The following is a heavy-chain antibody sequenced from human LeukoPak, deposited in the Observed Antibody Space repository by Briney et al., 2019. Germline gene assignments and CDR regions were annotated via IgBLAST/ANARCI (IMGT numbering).Heavy chain of an antibody. V-gene: IGHV1-2*02. CDR3: AKTTTGYSSGRYPGWPADS. D-gene: IGHD6-19*01. J-gene: IGHJ4*02. Sequence: EASVKVSCKASGYTFTGYYMHWVRQAPGQGLEWMGWINPNSGGTNYAQKFQGRVTMTRDTSISTAYMELSRLRSDDTAVYYCAKTTTGYSSGRYPGWPADSWGQGALVTVSS. CDR2: INPNSGGT. CDR1: GYTFTGYY.